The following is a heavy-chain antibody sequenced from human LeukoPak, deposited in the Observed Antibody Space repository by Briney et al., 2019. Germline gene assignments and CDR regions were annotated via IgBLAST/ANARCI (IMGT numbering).Heavy chain of an antibody. V-gene: IGHV1-2*02. CDR3: ARDTAYYDFWSGSDLYYYYMDV. J-gene: IGHJ6*03. D-gene: IGHD3-3*01. Sequence: ASVKVSCKASGYTFTGYYMHWVRQAPGQGLEWMGWINPNSGGTNYAQKFQGRVTMTRDTSISTAYMELSRLRSDDTAVYYCARDTAYYDFWSGSDLYYYYMDVWGKGTTVTVSS. CDR1: GYTFTGYY. CDR2: INPNSGGT.